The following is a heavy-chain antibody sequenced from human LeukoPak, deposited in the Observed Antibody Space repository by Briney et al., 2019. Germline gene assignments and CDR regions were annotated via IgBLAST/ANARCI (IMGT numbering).Heavy chain of an antibody. CDR2: ISGSGGST. Sequence: PGGSLRLSCAASGFTFSSYAMSWVRQAPGKGLEWVSAISGSGGSTYYADSVKGRFTIPRDNSKNTLYLQMNSLRAEDTAVYYCAKKLRPYDFWSGPIDYWGQGTLVTVSS. D-gene: IGHD3-3*01. CDR1: GFTFSSYA. J-gene: IGHJ4*02. CDR3: AKKLRPYDFWSGPIDY. V-gene: IGHV3-23*01.